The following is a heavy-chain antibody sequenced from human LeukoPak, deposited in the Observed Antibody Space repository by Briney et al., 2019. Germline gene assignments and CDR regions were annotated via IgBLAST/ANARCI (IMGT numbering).Heavy chain of an antibody. J-gene: IGHJ4*02. V-gene: IGHV1-8*01. CDR3: AIRPATIQPDY. Sequence: GASVRLSCKASGYTFTSYEINWVRQATGQGLEWMGWMNPNSGNTGYAQKFQGRVTMTRNTSISTAYMELSSLRSEDTAVYYCAIRPATIQPDYWGQGTLVTVSS. D-gene: IGHD5-12*01. CDR2: MNPNSGNT. CDR1: GYTFTSYE.